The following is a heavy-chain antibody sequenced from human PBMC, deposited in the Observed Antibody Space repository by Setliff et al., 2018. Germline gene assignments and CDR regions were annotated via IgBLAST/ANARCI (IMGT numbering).Heavy chain of an antibody. Sequence: SETLSLTCTVSGGSISSGGYYWSWIRQHPGKGLEWIGYIYYSGSTYYNPPLKSRVTISVDTSKNQFSLKLSSVTAADTAVYYCARDRRIVGARHAFDIWGQGTRVTVSS. CDR2: IYYSGST. V-gene: IGHV4-31*03. J-gene: IGHJ3*02. CDR3: ARDRRIVGARHAFDI. CDR1: GGSISSGGYY. D-gene: IGHD1-26*01.